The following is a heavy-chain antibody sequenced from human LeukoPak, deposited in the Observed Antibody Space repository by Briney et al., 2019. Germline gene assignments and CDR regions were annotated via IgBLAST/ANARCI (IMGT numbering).Heavy chain of an antibody. CDR2: ISHTGHT. Sequence: KPSETLSLTCAVYGGSFTSYYWSWIRQPPGKGLEWIGEISHTGHTNYNPSLKSRVTISVDTSKNQFSLKLSSVTAADAAVYYCARAAGWFDPWGQGTLVTVSS. CDR3: ARAAGWFDP. J-gene: IGHJ5*02. V-gene: IGHV4-34*01. CDR1: GGSFTSYY.